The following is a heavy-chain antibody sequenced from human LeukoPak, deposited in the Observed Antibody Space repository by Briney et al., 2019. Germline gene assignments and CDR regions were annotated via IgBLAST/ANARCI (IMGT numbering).Heavy chain of an antibody. CDR3: ARNAFDM. Sequence: GGSLRLSCAASGFTFSSYAMSWVRQAPGKGLEWVANIKQDGSEKNYVDSVKGRFTISRDNAKNSLYLQMNSLRAEDTAVYYCARNAFDMWGQGTMVTVSS. V-gene: IGHV3-7*01. J-gene: IGHJ3*02. CDR2: IKQDGSEK. CDR1: GFTFSSYA.